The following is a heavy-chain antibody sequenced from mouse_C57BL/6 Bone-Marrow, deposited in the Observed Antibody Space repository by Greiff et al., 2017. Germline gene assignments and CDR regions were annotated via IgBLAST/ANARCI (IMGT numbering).Heavy chain of an antibody. Sequence: VQLQQPGTELVKPGASVKLSCKASGYTFTSYWMHWVKQRTGQGLEWIGNINPSNGGTNYNEKFKSKATLTVDKSSSTAYMQLSSLTSEDSAVYYCARGRFITTVVADYAMDYWGQGTSVTVSS. CDR2: INPSNGGT. CDR1: GYTFTSYW. D-gene: IGHD1-1*01. J-gene: IGHJ4*01. V-gene: IGHV1-53*01. CDR3: ARGRFITTVVADYAMDY.